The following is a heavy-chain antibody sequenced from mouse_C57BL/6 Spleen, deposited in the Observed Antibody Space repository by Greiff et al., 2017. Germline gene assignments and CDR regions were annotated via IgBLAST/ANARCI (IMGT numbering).Heavy chain of an antibody. D-gene: IGHD1-2*01. V-gene: IGHV5-16*01. CDR3: ARGGATAGGYLDV. Sequence: EVKVVESEGGLVQPGSSMKLSCTASGFTFSDYYMAWVRQVPEKGLEWVANINYDGSSTYYLDSLKSRFLISRDTAKNILYLQMSSLKAEDTATYCCARGGATAGGYLDVWGTGTTVTVSS. CDR1: GFTFSDYY. CDR2: INYDGSST. J-gene: IGHJ1*03.